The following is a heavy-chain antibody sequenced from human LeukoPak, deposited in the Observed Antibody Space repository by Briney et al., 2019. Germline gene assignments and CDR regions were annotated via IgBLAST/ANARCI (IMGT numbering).Heavy chain of an antibody. V-gene: IGHV1-69*04. Sequence: ASVKVSCKASGGTFSSYAISWVRQAPGQGLEWMGRIIPILGIANYAQKFQGRVTITADKSTSTAYMELSSLRSEDTAVYYCARAYSRDYYYYYGMDVWGQGTTVTVSS. CDR1: GGTFSSYA. J-gene: IGHJ6*02. CDR3: ARAYSRDYYYYYGMDV. CDR2: IIPILGIA. D-gene: IGHD2-21*01.